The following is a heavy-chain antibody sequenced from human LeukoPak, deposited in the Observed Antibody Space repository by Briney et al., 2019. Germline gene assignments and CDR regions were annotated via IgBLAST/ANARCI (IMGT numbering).Heavy chain of an antibody. CDR1: EFTFSSYA. Sequence: GGSLRLSCAASEFTFSSYAMYWVRQAPGKGLEWVSYISSSGSTIYYADSVKGRFTISRDNAKNSLYLQMNSLRAEDTAVYFCAVSSGYRYFDYWGQGTLVTVSS. CDR3: AVSSGYRYFDY. CDR2: ISSSGSTI. J-gene: IGHJ4*03. D-gene: IGHD3-3*01. V-gene: IGHV3-48*03.